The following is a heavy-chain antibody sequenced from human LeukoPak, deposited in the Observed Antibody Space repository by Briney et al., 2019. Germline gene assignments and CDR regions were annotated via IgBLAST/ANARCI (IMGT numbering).Heavy chain of an antibody. D-gene: IGHD3-10*01. Sequence: GGSLRLSCAASGFTFDDYAMYWVRQAPGKGLEWVSFIDWDGGTTYYADSVKGRFTISRDNSKNTLYLQMNSLRAEDTAVYYCAKGRITMVRGVISRPLEAFDIWGQGTMVTVSS. CDR1: GFTFDDYA. CDR3: AKGRITMVRGVISRPLEAFDI. V-gene: IGHV3-43D*03. CDR2: IDWDGGTT. J-gene: IGHJ3*02.